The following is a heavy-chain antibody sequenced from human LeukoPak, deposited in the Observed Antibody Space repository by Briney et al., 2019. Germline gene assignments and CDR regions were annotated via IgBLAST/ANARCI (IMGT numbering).Heavy chain of an antibody. CDR3: ARGGTDGYNFDY. CDR1: GFTVSSNY. D-gene: IGHD5-24*01. V-gene: IGHV3-66*01. J-gene: IGHJ4*02. Sequence: GGSLILSCAASGFTVSSNYMSWVRQAPGKGLEWVSLIYSGGSTYYADSVTGRFTISRDNSKNTLFLQMNSLRAEDTALYYCARGGTDGYNFDYWGQGTLVTVSS. CDR2: IYSGGST.